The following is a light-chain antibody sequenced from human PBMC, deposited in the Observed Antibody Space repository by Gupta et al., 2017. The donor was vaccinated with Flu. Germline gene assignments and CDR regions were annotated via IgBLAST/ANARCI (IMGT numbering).Light chain of an antibody. V-gene: IGKV1-5*03. CDR3: QQDRSSPWT. Sequence: PPTLLASVEARVTITCRSSQTIDSWLACYQKKPGRAPKSLIYKASSLETGVPSRFSGSGSGTEFSLTISSLQPDDFATYYCQQDRSSPWTFGQGTKVEIK. CDR1: QTIDSW. CDR2: KAS. J-gene: IGKJ1*01.